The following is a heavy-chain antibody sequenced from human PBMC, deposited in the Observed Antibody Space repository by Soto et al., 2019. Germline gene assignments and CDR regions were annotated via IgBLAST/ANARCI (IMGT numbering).Heavy chain of an antibody. D-gene: IGHD6-13*01. J-gene: IGHJ6*03. Sequence: ASVKVSCKASGFTFTSSAMQWVRQARGQRLEWIGWIVVGSGNTNYAQKFQERVTITRDMSTSTAYMELSSLRSEDTAVYYCEAESSQHYYYYMDVWGKGTTVTVSS. V-gene: IGHV1-58*02. CDR1: GFTFTSSA. CDR3: EAESSQHYYYYMDV. CDR2: IVVGSGNT.